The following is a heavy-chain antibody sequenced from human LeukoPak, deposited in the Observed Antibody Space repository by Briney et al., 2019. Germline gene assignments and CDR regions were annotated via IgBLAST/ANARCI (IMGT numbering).Heavy chain of an antibody. CDR1: GGSISSYY. Sequence: PSETLSLTCTVSGGSISSYYWSWIRQPPGKGLEWIGYIYYSGSTNYNPSLKSRVTISVDTSKNQFSLKLSSVTAADTAVYYCARQPTSRDGYNWFDPWGQGTLVTVSS. D-gene: IGHD5-24*01. CDR2: IYYSGST. V-gene: IGHV4-59*08. J-gene: IGHJ5*02. CDR3: ARQPTSRDGYNWFDP.